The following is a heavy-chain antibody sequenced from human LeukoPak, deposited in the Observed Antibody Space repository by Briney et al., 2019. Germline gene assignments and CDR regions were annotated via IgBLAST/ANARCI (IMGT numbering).Heavy chain of an antibody. J-gene: IGHJ6*02. D-gene: IGHD4-4*01. CDR2: ISSSSSTI. Sequence: GGSLRLSCAASGFTFSSYSMNWVRQAPGKGLEWVPYISSSSSTIYYADSVKGRFTISRDNAKNSLYLQMNSLRAEDTAVYYCARDGGGTVTPGYYGMDVWGQGTTVTVSS. CDR1: GFTFSSYS. CDR3: ARDGGGTVTPGYYGMDV. V-gene: IGHV3-48*01.